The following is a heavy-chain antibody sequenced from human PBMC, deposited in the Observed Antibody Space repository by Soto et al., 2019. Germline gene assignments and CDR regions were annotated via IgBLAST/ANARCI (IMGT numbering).Heavy chain of an antibody. CDR2: IYYSGST. CDR3: SRYVFRAPSFDY. D-gene: IGHD3-10*01. J-gene: IGHJ4*02. V-gene: IGHV4-30-4*01. Sequence: SETLSLTCTVSGGSISSGVYYWSWVRQPPGKGLEWIGYIYYSGSTYYNPSLKSRVTISVDTSKNQFSLELSSVTAADTAVYYCSRYVFRAPSFDYWGQGTLVTGSS. CDR1: GGSISSGVYY.